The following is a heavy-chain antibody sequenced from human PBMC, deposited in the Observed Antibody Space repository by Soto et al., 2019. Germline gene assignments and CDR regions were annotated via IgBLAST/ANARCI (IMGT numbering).Heavy chain of an antibody. CDR2: IKSKTDGGTT. D-gene: IGHD4-4*01. Sequence: GGSLRLSCAASGFTFSNAWMNWVRQAPGKGLEWVGRIKSKTDGGTTDYAAPVKGRFTISRDDSKNTLYLQMNSLKTEDTAVYYCTTDLTVTTTYSVRGERYYYGMDVWGQGTTVTVSS. J-gene: IGHJ6*02. V-gene: IGHV3-15*07. CDR1: GFTFSNAW. CDR3: TTDLTVTTTYSVRGERYYYGMDV.